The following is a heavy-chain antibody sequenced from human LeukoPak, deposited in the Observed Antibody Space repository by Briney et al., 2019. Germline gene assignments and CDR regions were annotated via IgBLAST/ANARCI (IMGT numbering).Heavy chain of an antibody. Sequence: PGGSLRLSCAASGFTFDDYGMSWVRQAPGKGLEWVSGINWNGGGTGDADSVKGRFTISRDNAKNSLYLQMSSLRAEDTAVYYCATYSGAHHKTFDDWGQGTLVTVSS. CDR1: GFTFDDYG. V-gene: IGHV3-20*04. CDR2: INWNGGGT. J-gene: IGHJ4*02. D-gene: IGHD1-26*01. CDR3: ATYSGAHHKTFDD.